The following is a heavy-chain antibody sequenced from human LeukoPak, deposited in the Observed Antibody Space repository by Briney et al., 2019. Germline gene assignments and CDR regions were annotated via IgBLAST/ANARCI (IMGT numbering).Heavy chain of an antibody. CDR1: GGTFSSYA. J-gene: IGHJ6*02. Sequence: SVKVSCKASGGTFSSYAISWVRQAPGQGLEWMGRIIPILGIANYAQKFQGRVTITADKSTSTAYMELSSLRSEDTAVYYCAASDYAFYYYYGMDVWGQGTTVTVSS. CDR2: IIPILGIA. V-gene: IGHV1-69*04. D-gene: IGHD3-16*01. CDR3: AASDYAFYYYYGMDV.